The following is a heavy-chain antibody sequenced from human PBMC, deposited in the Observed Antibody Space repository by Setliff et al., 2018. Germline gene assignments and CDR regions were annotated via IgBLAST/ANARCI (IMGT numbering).Heavy chain of an antibody. D-gene: IGHD4-17*01. Sequence: PGGSLRLSCAASGFTFSTAWMNWVRQAPGKGLEWVAGVIQGGSGVYADSVKGRFIISRDNSKNSCFLQMNNLRVEDTATYYCAKDTVNDGFWDFDSWGQGIVVTVSS. J-gene: IGHJ4*02. CDR1: GFTFSTAW. CDR2: VIQGGSG. V-gene: IGHV3-53*01. CDR3: AKDTVNDGFWDFDS.